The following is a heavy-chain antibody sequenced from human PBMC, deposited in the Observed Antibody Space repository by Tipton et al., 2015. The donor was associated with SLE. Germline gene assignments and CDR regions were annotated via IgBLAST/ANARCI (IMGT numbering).Heavy chain of an antibody. V-gene: IGHV3-23*01. J-gene: IGHJ2*01. D-gene: IGHD6-19*01. Sequence: SLRLSCAASGFTFSSYAMSWVRQAPGKGLEWDSAISGSGGSTYYADSVKGRFTISRDNSKNTLYLQMNSLRAEDTAVYYCAKKHGQWLVLKWYFDLWGRGTLVTVSS. CDR1: GFTFSSYA. CDR3: AKKHGQWLVLKWYFDL. CDR2: ISGSGGST.